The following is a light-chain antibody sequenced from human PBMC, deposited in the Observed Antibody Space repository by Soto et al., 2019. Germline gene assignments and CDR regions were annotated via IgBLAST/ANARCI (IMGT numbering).Light chain of an antibody. CDR3: RQYGSSGT. V-gene: IGKV3-20*01. J-gene: IGKJ1*01. CDR1: HYVYSN. CDR2: RES. Sequence: EIVMTQSPATLYVSPRERATRSCTASHYVYSNVAWFQQRPGQDPRILIYRESTRATGNQDRFSGSGSGTDFTLTISRLEPEDFAVYYCRQYGSSGTCGHGTKVDIK.